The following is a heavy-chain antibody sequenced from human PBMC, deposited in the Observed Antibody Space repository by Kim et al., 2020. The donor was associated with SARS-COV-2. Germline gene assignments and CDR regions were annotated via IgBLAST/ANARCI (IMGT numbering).Heavy chain of an antibody. D-gene: IGHD4-17*01. V-gene: IGHV7-4-1*02. CDR2: P. CDR3: ARSDYGDYVGY. Sequence: PTYAQGFTGRFVFSLDTSVSTAYLQISSLKAEDTAVYYCARSDYGDYVGYWGQGTLVTVSS. J-gene: IGHJ4*02.